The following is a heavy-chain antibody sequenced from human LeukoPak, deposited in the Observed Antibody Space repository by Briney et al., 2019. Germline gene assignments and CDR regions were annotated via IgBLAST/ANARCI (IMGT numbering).Heavy chain of an antibody. CDR2: IYYTGST. D-gene: IGHD3-3*01. V-gene: IGHV4-31*03. Sequence: SETLSLTCTVSGGSVNSGTYYWSWIRQHPGKGLECLGYIYYTGSTYYNPSLKSRVTMSVDTSKNQFSLKLSSVTAADTAVYYCARDYPYYDFWSDSGDNWFDPWGQGTLVTVSS. CDR3: ARDYPYYDFWSDSGDNWFDP. J-gene: IGHJ5*02. CDR1: GGSVNSGTYY.